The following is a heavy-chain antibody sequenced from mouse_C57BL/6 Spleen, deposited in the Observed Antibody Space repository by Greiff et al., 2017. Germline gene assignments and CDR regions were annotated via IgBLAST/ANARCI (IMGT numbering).Heavy chain of an antibody. CDR2: IDPSDSYT. CDR1: GYTFTSYW. D-gene: IGHD4-1*01. J-gene: IGHJ1*03. V-gene: IGHV1-69*01. Sequence: VQLQQPGAELVMPGASVKLSCKASGYTFTSYWMHWVKQRPGQGLEWIGEIDPSDSYTNYNHKFKGKSTLTVDKSSSTAYMQLSSLTSEDSAVYYCASLTGTGWYFDVWGTGTTVTVSS. CDR3: ASLTGTGWYFDV.